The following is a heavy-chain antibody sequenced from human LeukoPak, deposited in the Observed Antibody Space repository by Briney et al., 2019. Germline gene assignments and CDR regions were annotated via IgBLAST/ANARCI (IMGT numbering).Heavy chain of an antibody. CDR1: GYTLTELS. J-gene: IGHJ4*02. D-gene: IGHD3-10*01. Sequence: APVKVSCKVSGYTLTELSMHWERQAPGNGLEWMGGFDPEDGETIYAQKFQGRVTMTEDTSTDTAYMELSSLRSEDTAVYYCATGPASMVRGVLPPDYWGQGTLVTVSS. CDR3: ATGPASMVRGVLPPDY. CDR2: FDPEDGET. V-gene: IGHV1-24*01.